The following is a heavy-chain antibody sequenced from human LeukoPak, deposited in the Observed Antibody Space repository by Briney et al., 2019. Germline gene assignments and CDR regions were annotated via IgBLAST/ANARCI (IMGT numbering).Heavy chain of an antibody. CDR2: IYYSGST. V-gene: IGHV4-59*01. J-gene: IGHJ6*02. Sequence: KPSETLSLTCTVSGGSISSYYWSWIRQPPGKGLEWIGYIYYSGSTNYNPSLKSRVTISVDTSKNQFSLKLSSVTAADTAVYYCAGDRPPQPSGSYYYYYGMDVWGQGTTVTVSS. CDR1: GGSISSYY. D-gene: IGHD1-26*01. CDR3: AGDRPPQPSGSYYYYYGMDV.